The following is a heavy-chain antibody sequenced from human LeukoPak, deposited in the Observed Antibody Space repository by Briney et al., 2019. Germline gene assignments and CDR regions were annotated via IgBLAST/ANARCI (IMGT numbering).Heavy chain of an antibody. V-gene: IGHV4-38-2*01. CDR1: GYSITSDYY. CDR2: SSHNGST. Sequence: PSETLSLTCAVSGYSITSDYYSGWIRHPPQKGQEWSGMSSHNGSTYYTPSLKSRVTISVDTSKNQFSLKLSSVTAADTAVYYCARHRVWVESTFDPWGQGTLVTVSS. D-gene: IGHD1-1*01. CDR3: ARHRVWVESTFDP. J-gene: IGHJ5*02.